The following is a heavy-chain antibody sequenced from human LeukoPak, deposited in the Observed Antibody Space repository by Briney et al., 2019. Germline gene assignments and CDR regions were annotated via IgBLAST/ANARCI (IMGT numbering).Heavy chain of an antibody. V-gene: IGHV1-18*04. D-gene: IGHD6-25*01. CDR2: INAYNGDT. J-gene: IGHJ5*02. Sequence: VASVKVSCKASGYTFNTYGISWVRQAPGQGLEWMGWINAYNGDTNHAQKLQGRVTMTTDTSTTTAYMELGSLRSDDTAVYYCARDGSGHWFDPWGQGTLVTVSS. CDR1: GYTFNTYG. CDR3: ARDGSGHWFDP.